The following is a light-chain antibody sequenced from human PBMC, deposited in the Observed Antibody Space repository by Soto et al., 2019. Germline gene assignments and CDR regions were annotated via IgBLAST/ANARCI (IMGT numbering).Light chain of an antibody. CDR2: GAY. V-gene: IGKV3-20*01. Sequence: ESVFTQSPVTLALAPLEIDTLSRWASHTVSSRYLAWYQQKPGQAHRLLIYGAYNRATGIPDRFSGSGSGTDFTLTISRLEPEDFAVYYCQQYGSSPPRTFGQGNKV. CDR1: HTVSSRY. J-gene: IGKJ1*01. CDR3: QQYGSSPPRT.